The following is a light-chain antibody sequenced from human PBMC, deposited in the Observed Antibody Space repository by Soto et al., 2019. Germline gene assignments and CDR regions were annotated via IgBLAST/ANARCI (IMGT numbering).Light chain of an antibody. CDR2: HAS. J-gene: IGKJ1*01. CDR1: QGIRND. Sequence: AIQMTQSPSSLSASVGDRVTITCRASQGIRNDLGWYQQKPGTAPKLLIYHASTLESGVPSRFSGSGSGTEFTLTISSLQPDDFATYYCHQYNSYSFGQGTKVDIK. CDR3: HQYNSYS. V-gene: IGKV1-13*02.